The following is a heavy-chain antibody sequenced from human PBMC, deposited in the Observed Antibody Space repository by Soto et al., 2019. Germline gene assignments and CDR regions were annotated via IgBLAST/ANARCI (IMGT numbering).Heavy chain of an antibody. V-gene: IGHV5-10-1*01. CDR2: IDPSDSYT. CDR3: ARVPTYYYYGMDV. Sequence: GESLNISCKGSGYSFTSYWISWVRQMPGKGLEWMGRIDPSDSYTNYSPSFQGHVTISADKSSSTAYLQWNSLKASDTAMYYCARVPTYYYYGMDVWGQGTTVTASS. CDR1: GYSFTSYW. J-gene: IGHJ6*02.